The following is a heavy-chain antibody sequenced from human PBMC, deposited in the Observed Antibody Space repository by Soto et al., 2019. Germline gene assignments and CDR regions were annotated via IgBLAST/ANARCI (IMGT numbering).Heavy chain of an antibody. CDR2: IIPIFGTA. Sequence: VASVKVSCKASGGTFSSYAISWVRQAPGQGLEWMGGIIPIFGTANYAQKFQGRVTITADESTSTAYMELSSLRSEDTAVYYCAIGPKDISYYFDYWGQGTLVTVSS. CDR1: GGTFSSYA. V-gene: IGHV1-69*13. D-gene: IGHD2-15*01. CDR3: AIGPKDISYYFDY. J-gene: IGHJ4*02.